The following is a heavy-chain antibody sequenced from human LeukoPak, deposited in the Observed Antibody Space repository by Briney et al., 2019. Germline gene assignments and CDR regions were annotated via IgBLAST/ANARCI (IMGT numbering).Heavy chain of an antibody. Sequence: SETLSLTCTVSGYSISSGSYYWAWIRQPPGEGLEWIGNVYYSGSTYYNPSLRNRVAMSVDTSKNQFSLRLNSVTAADTAVYYCAREDHDAFDIWGQGTRVTVSS. CDR1: GYSISSGSYY. CDR2: VYYSGST. J-gene: IGHJ3*02. V-gene: IGHV4-39*07. CDR3: AREDHDAFDI.